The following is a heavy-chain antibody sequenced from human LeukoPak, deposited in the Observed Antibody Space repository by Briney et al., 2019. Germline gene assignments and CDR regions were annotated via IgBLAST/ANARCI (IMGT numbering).Heavy chain of an antibody. CDR2: IRQDGSEK. CDR3: VRGCGRSSCLYYLDV. J-gene: IGHJ6*03. Sequence: PGGSLRLSCAASGFTFSSYAMSWVRHAPGKGLEWVATIRQDGSEKHHVDPVRGRFTISRDNAKNSLYLQMDNLRAEDTAVYYCVRGCGRSSCLYYLDVWGKGTMVTVSS. V-gene: IGHV3-7*01. D-gene: IGHD6-13*01. CDR1: GFTFSSYA.